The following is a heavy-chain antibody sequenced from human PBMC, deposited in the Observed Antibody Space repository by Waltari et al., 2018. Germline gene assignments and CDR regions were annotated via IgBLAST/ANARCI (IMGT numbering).Heavy chain of an antibody. CDR2: IYYRGTT. V-gene: IGHV4-39*01. D-gene: IGHD3-3*01. J-gene: IGHJ4*02. CDR1: GDSINRDNYY. Sequence: QLQLQESGPGLVNPSETLSLTCTVSGDSINRDNYYWAWIRRPPGKGLAWIGSIYYRGTTYYSPSRNSRLTISIDTSRKQFSLKLTSVTAADTATYYCASYDIWNGYYLDWWGQGTLVTVSS. CDR3: ASYDIWNGYYLDW.